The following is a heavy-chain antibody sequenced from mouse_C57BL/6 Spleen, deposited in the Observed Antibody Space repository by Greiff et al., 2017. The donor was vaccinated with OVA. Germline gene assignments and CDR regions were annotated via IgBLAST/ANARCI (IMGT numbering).Heavy chain of an antibody. CDR2: IDPSDSET. Sequence: VQLQQPGAELVRPGSSVKLSCKASGYTFTSYWMHWVKQRPIQGLEWIGNIDPSDSETHYNQKFKDKATLTVDKSSSTDYMQHSSLTSEDSAVYYCARVGGNWYVDVWGTGTTVTVSS. CDR3: ARVGGNWYVDV. J-gene: IGHJ1*03. CDR1: GYTFTSYW. V-gene: IGHV1-52*01. D-gene: IGHD1-1*02.